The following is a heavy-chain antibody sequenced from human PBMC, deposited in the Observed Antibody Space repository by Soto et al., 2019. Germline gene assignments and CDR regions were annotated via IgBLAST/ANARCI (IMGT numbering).Heavy chain of an antibody. CDR1: GYSFTNND. Sequence: QAMLVQSGAEVREPGASVKVSCKASGYSFTNNDVSWVRLATGQGLEWMGWMNPGSGDTGYAQKFQGRVTMTRDISTATAYMELSSLRSDATAIYYCARMASFGSLNWFDPWGQGTLVTVSS. CDR3: ARMASFGSLNWFDP. V-gene: IGHV1-8*01. D-gene: IGHD3-10*01. CDR2: MNPGSGDT. J-gene: IGHJ5*02.